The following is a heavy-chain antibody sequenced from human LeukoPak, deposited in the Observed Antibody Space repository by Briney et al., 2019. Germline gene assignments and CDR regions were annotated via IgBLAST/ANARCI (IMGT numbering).Heavy chain of an antibody. CDR1: GGSISSGYY. CDR3: ARCRHDYYDSSGYFGQYYFDY. Sequence: SETLSLTCTVSGGSISSGYYWGWIRQPPGKGLEWIGSIHHSGSTYYNPTLKSRVTISVDTSKNQFSLKLSSVTAADTAVYYCARCRHDYYDSSGYFGQYYFDYWGQGTLVTVSS. CDR2: IHHSGST. D-gene: IGHD3-22*01. V-gene: IGHV4-38-2*02. J-gene: IGHJ4*02.